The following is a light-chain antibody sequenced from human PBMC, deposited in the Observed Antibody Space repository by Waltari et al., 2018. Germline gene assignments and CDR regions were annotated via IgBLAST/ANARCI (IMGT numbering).Light chain of an antibody. V-gene: IGLV1-47*01. CDR1: TSNIGRNY. CDR2: RNN. CDR3: ATWDGSLTAWV. J-gene: IGLJ3*02. Sequence: QSVLTQPPSASGTPGQRVTISCSGGTSNIGRNYLYWYQQFPGTAPKLLVYRNNGRPAGVPDRIFGARSGTAAARAISGLRSEDEADYYCATWDGSLTAWVFGGGTKLTVL.